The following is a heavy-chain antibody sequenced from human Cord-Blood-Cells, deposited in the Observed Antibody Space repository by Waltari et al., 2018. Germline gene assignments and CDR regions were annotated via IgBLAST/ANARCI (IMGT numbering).Heavy chain of an antibody. CDR2: FYFNGRP. CDR1: GGSISSSSYY. Sequence: QLQLQESGPGLVKPSETLSLTCTVSGGSISSSSYYWGWIRQPPGKGLEWMWSFYFNGRPYYNPPLKRRVTISVDTCKNQFSLKLSSVTAADTAVYYCARHVGFAYDFWSGYYWFDPWGQGTLVTVSS. V-gene: IGHV4-39*01. CDR3: ARHVGFAYDFWSGYYWFDP. D-gene: IGHD3-3*01. J-gene: IGHJ5*02.